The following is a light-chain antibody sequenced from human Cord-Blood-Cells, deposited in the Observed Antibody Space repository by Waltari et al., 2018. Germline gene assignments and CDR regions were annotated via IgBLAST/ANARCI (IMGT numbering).Light chain of an antibody. CDR2: WAS. Sequence: DIVMTQSPDSLAVSLGERATTNCKSRQSVLHSSNNKNYLAWYQQKPGQPPKRLIYWASTRECVVPDRVIGGGSGTDFTLTISSLQAEDVAGYYCQQYYSTPFPVGPGTKVDIK. J-gene: IGKJ3*01. V-gene: IGKV4-1*01. CDR3: QQYYSTPFP. CDR1: QSVLHSSNNKNY.